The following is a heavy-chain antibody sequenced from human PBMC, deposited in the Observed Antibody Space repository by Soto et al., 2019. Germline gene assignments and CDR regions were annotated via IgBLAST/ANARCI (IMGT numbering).Heavy chain of an antibody. CDR1: GDSVSSNSSA. D-gene: IGHD3-3*01. V-gene: IGHV6-1*01. J-gene: IGHJ5*02. CDR2: TYYRSKWYN. Sequence: SQTLSLTFAISGDSVSSNSSAWNWIRQSPSRGLEWLGRTYYRSKWYNDYAVSVKSRITINPDTSKNQFSLQLNSVTPEDTAVYSCARGWRQDSGRLLEWLPPNWFDPWGQGTLVTVSS. CDR3: ARGWRQDSGRLLEWLPPNWFDP.